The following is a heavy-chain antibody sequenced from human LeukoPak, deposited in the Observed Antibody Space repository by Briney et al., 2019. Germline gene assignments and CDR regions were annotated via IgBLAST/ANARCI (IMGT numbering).Heavy chain of an antibody. CDR2: ISGSGGST. Sequence: GGSLRLSCAASGFTFSSCAMSWVRQAPGKGLEWVSAISGSGGSTYYADSVKGRFTISRDNSKNTLYLQMNSLRAEDTAVYYCAKNPYSSSFRYFDYWGQGTLVTVSS. V-gene: IGHV3-23*01. CDR3: AKNPYSSSFRYFDY. CDR1: GFTFSSCA. J-gene: IGHJ4*02. D-gene: IGHD6-6*01.